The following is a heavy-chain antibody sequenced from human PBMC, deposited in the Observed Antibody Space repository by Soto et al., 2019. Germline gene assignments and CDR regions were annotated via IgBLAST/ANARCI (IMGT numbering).Heavy chain of an antibody. V-gene: IGHV1-46*01. D-gene: IGHD3-10*01. J-gene: IGHJ6*02. CDR3: ARRLLCFGAKGGVDV. CDR2: INPSDGSI. Sequence: ASVKVSCKASVYTFTTYYMHGVRQARGQGLEWMGLINPSDGSITSAQKFQGRVTMTRDTSTSTVYMELSRLRSEATDMYYCARRLLCFGAKGGVDVWGQGATVTVSS. CDR1: VYTFTTYY.